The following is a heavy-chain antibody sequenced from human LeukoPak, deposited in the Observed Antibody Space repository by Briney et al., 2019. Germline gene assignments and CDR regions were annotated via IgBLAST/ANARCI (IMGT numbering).Heavy chain of an antibody. CDR3: ARHVYYYENTGYYSNSFDY. J-gene: IGHJ4*02. V-gene: IGHV1-69*05. D-gene: IGHD3-22*01. Sequence: SVTVSCTTYVDTFSFYALSWVRQAPGQRLEWMGVYIPIFTRTDYAERFQGRVTITTDESSNTAYVELRGLRSDDTAVYCCARHVYYYENTGYYSNSFDYWGQGTLVTVSS. CDR1: VDTFSFYA. CDR2: YIPIFTRT.